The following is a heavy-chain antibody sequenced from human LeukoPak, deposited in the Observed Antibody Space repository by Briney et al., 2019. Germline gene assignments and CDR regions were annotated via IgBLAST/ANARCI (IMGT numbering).Heavy chain of an antibody. CDR1: GGTFSSYA. D-gene: IGHD2-21*02. J-gene: IGHJ4*02. V-gene: IGHV1-69*13. Sequence: GASVKVSCKASGGTFSSYAISWVRQAPGQGLEWMGGIIPIFGTANYAQKFQGRVTITADESTSTAYMELSSLRSEDTAVYYCARDEVVTAYALADYWGQGTLVTVSS. CDR3: ARDEVVTAYALADY. CDR2: IIPIFGTA.